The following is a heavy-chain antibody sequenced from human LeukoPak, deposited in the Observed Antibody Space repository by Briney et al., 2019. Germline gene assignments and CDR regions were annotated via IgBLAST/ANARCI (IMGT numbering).Heavy chain of an antibody. CDR2: IYYSGST. J-gene: IGHJ6*03. CDR3: ARSGYCSGGSCYSPYNYYYYMDV. CDR1: GGSISSYY. D-gene: IGHD2-15*01. V-gene: IGHV4-59*01. Sequence: SETLSLTCTVSGGSISSYYWSWIRQPPGKGLEWIGYIYYSGSTNYNPSLKSRVTISVDTSKNQFSLKLSSVTAADTAVYYCARSGYCSGGSCYSPYNYYYYMDVWGKGTTVTVSS.